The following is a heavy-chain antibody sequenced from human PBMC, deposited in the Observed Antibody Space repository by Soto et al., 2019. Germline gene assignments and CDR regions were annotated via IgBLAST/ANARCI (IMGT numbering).Heavy chain of an antibody. CDR2: IYYSGST. V-gene: IGHV4-39*01. J-gene: IGHJ4*02. CDR3: ARNPYTYGGFDY. CDR1: GDSISSSSFY. D-gene: IGHD5-18*01. Sequence: QLQLQESGPGLVRPSETLSLTCTVSGDSISSSSFYWGWIRQPPGKGLEWIGNIYYSGSTYYNPSLKSRVTMSVDTSKNQFSLNLSSVTDADTAVYYCARNPYTYGGFDYWGQGTLVTVSS.